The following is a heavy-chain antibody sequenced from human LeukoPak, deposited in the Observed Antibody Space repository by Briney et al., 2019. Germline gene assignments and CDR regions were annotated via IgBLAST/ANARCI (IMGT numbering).Heavy chain of an antibody. Sequence: GGSLRLSCAASGFSFSTYSMNWVRQAPGKGLEWVSYISSRSNTIYYADSVKGRFTISRDNAKNSLYLQMNSLRDEDTAVYYCARGSGNYDILTGYYSDWGQGTLVTVSS. CDR1: GFSFSTYS. CDR3: ARGSGNYDILTGYYSD. D-gene: IGHD3-9*01. V-gene: IGHV3-48*02. CDR2: ISSRSNTI. J-gene: IGHJ4*02.